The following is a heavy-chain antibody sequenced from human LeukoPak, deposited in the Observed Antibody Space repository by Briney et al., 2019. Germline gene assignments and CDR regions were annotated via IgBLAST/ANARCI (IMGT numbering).Heavy chain of an antibody. D-gene: IGHD2-15*01. J-gene: IGHJ3*02. CDR2: IYYSGST. CDR3: ARDGPPGYCSGGSCYTFDI. CDR1: GGSISSYY. Sequence: PSETLSLTCTVSGGSISSYYWSWIRQPPGKGLEWIGYIYYSGSTNYNPSLKSRVTISVDTSKNQFSLKLSSVTAADTAVYYCARDGPPGYCSGGSCYTFDIWGQGTMVTVSS. V-gene: IGHV4-59*01.